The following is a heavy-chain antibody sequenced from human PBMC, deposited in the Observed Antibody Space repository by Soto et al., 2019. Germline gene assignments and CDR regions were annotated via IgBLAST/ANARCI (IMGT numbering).Heavy chain of an antibody. J-gene: IGHJ3*01. CDR1: GFTFSSYA. V-gene: IGHV3-23*01. CDR2: ISGSGGST. D-gene: IGHD3-22*01. Sequence: GGSLRLSCAASGFTFSSYAISWVRQAPGKGLEWVSAISGSGGSTYYADSVKGRFTISRDNSKNTLYLQMNSLRAEDTAVYYCAKDRGWGNYYDSSGYFGSWGQGTMVTVSS. CDR3: AKDRGWGNYYDSSGYFGS.